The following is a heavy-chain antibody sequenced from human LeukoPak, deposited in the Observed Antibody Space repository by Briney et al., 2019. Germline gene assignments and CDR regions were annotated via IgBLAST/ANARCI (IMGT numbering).Heavy chain of an antibody. CDR3: VISMVRGVILPDY. CDR1: GFTFDDYG. V-gene: IGHV3-21*01. CDR2: ISSSSSYI. Sequence: GGSLRLSCAASGFTFDDYGMSWVRQAPGKGLEWVSSISSSSSYIYYADSVKGRFTISRDNAKNSLYLQMNSLRAEDTAVYYCVISMVRGVILPDYWGQGTLVTVSS. J-gene: IGHJ4*02. D-gene: IGHD3-10*01.